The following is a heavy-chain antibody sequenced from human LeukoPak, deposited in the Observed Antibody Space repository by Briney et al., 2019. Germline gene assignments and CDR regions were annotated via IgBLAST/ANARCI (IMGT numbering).Heavy chain of an antibody. CDR3: TTDIPTDIVVVVAAPGDY. Sequence: GGSLRLSCAASGFTFSNAWMSWVRQAPGKGLEWVGRIKSKTDGGTTDYAAPVKGRFTISRDDSKNTLYLQMNSLKTEDTAVYYCTTDIPTDIVVVVAAPGDYWGQGTLVTVSS. J-gene: IGHJ4*02. D-gene: IGHD2-15*01. CDR1: GFTFSNAW. V-gene: IGHV3-15*01. CDR2: IKSKTDGGTT.